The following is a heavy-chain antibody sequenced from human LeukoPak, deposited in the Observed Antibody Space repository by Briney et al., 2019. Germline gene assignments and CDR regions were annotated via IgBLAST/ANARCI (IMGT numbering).Heavy chain of an antibody. D-gene: IGHD6-19*01. V-gene: IGHV4-30-4*01. CDR3: ARGRGGQWLANFDY. J-gene: IGHJ4*02. CDR1: GGSISSGDYY. CDR2: IYYSGST. Sequence: PSQTLSLTCTVSGGSISSGDYYWSWIRQPPGKGLEWIGYIYYSGSTYYNPSLKSRVTISVDTSKNQFSLKLGSVTAADTAVYYCARGRGGQWLANFDYWGQGTLVTVSS.